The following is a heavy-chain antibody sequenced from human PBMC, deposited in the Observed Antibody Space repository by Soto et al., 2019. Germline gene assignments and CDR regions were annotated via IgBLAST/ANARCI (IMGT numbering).Heavy chain of an antibody. D-gene: IGHD3-22*01. CDR3: PRVDSPNIRAGMDV. CDR2: INTNGDST. V-gene: IGHV3-23*01. J-gene: IGHJ6*02. Sequence: EVQLLESGGGLIQPGGSLRLSCAASGFTFSSHAMTWVRQAPGEGLEWVSAINTNGDSTYYADSVKGRFTISRDNSKNTLYLQMRSLRVEDTAVYHCPRVDSPNIRAGMDVWGQGTTVTVS. CDR1: GFTFSSHA.